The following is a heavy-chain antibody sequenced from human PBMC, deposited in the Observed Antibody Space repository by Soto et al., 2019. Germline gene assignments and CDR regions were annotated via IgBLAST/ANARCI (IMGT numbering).Heavy chain of an antibody. CDR2: IIPIFGTA. CDR3: ARAGYDFWSGYYKSPLNFDY. D-gene: IGHD3-3*01. Sequence: ASVKVSCKASGGTFSSYAISWVRQAPGQGLEWMGGIIPIFGTANYAQKFQGRVTITADKSTSTAYMELSSLRSEDTAVYYCARAGYDFWSGYYKSPLNFDYWGQGTLVT. J-gene: IGHJ4*02. CDR1: GGTFSSYA. V-gene: IGHV1-69*06.